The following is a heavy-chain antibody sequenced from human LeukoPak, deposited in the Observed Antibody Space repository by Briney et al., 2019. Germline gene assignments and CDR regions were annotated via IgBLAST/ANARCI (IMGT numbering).Heavy chain of an antibody. Sequence: SVTLSLTCTVSGGSISSYYWSWIRQPPGKGLEWIGCIYYSGSTNYNPSLKSRVTISVDTSKNQFSLKLSSVTAADTAVYYCARERAGYFDYWGQGTLVTVSS. J-gene: IGHJ4*02. V-gene: IGHV4-59*01. CDR1: GGSISSYY. CDR3: ARERAGYFDY. CDR2: IYYSGST.